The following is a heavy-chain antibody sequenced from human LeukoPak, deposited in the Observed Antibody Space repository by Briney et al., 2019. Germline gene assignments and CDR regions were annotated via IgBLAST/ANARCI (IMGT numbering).Heavy chain of an antibody. Sequence: PSETLSLTCAVYGGSFSGYYWSWIRQPPGKGLEWIGEINHSGSTNYNPSLKSRVTISVDTSKNQFSLKLSSVTAADTAVYYCARGPKDSGSSFDPWGQGTLVTVSS. CDR1: GGSFSGYY. CDR2: INHSGST. CDR3: ARGPKDSGSSFDP. D-gene: IGHD3/OR15-3a*01. V-gene: IGHV4-34*01. J-gene: IGHJ5*02.